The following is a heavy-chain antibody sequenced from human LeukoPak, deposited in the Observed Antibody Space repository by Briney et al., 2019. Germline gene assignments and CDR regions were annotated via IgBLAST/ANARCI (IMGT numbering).Heavy chain of an antibody. CDR1: GGSISSYY. Sequence: PLETLSLTCTVSGGSISSYYWSWIRQPPGKGLEWIGYIYYSGSTNYNPSLKSRVTISVDTSKNQFSLKLSSVTAADTAVYYCASLDFWSGYFDYWGQGTLVTVSS. CDR3: ASLDFWSGYFDY. D-gene: IGHD3-3*01. J-gene: IGHJ4*02. CDR2: IYYSGST. V-gene: IGHV4-59*01.